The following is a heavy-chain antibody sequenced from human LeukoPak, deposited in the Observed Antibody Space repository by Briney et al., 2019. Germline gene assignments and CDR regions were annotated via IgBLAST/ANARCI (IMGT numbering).Heavy chain of an antibody. D-gene: IGHD3-10*01. V-gene: IGHV1-8*01. CDR3: ARASRRITMVRGVKSAFDI. CDR1: GYTFTSYD. Sequence: GASVKVSCKASGYTFTSYDINWVRQATGQGLEWMGWMNPNSGNTGYAQKFQGRVTMTRNTSISTAYMELSSLRSEDTAVYYCARASRRITMVRGVKSAFDIWGQGTMVTVSS. CDR2: MNPNSGNT. J-gene: IGHJ3*02.